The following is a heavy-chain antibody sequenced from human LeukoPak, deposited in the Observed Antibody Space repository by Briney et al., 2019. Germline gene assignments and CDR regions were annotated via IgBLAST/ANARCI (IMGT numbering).Heavy chain of an antibody. CDR1: GGSISSSNW. CDR3: ATGYGDFRVEGRYFYS. D-gene: IGHD4-17*01. J-gene: IGHJ4*02. Sequence: SETLSLTCAVSGGSISSSNWWSWVRQPPGKGLEWIGEIYHSGSTNYNPSLKSRVTISVDKSKNQFSLKLSSVTAADTAVYYCATGYGDFRVEGRYFYSWGQGTLVTVSS. CDR2: IYHSGST. V-gene: IGHV4-4*02.